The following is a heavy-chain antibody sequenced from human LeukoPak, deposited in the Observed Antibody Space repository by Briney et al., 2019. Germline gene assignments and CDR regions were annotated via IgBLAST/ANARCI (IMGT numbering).Heavy chain of an antibody. CDR2: IWYDGDNK. J-gene: IGHJ4*02. V-gene: IGHV3-33*01. D-gene: IGHD5-18*01. CDR1: GFTFSSYG. Sequence: PGRSLSLSCAASGFTFSSYGMPWVRQAPGKGLEWVAVIWYDGDNKYYADSVKGRFTISRDNSKNTLYVQMNSLRAEDTAVYYCARDARIQHYYFDYWGQGTLVTVSS. CDR3: ARDARIQHYYFDY.